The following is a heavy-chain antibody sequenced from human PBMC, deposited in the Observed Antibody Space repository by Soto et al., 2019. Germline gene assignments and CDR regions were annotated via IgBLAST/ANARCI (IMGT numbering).Heavy chain of an antibody. Sequence: GESLKISCAASGFTFSSYGMHWVRQAPGKGLEWVAVIWYDGSNKYYADSVKGRFTISRDNSKNTLYLQMNSLRAEDTAVYYCARERDGDTAMVFPSSVGYWGQGTLVTVSS. V-gene: IGHV3-33*01. CDR1: GFTFSSYG. CDR3: ARERDGDTAMVFPSSVGY. J-gene: IGHJ4*02. CDR2: IWYDGSNK. D-gene: IGHD5-18*01.